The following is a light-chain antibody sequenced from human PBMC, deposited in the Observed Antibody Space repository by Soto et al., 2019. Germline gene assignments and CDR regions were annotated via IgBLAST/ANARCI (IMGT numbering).Light chain of an antibody. CDR3: AAWDDSLRGPV. J-gene: IGLJ7*01. V-gene: IGLV1-47*01. CDR1: SSNVGSNY. Sequence: QSVLTQPPSASGTPGQRVTISCTGSSSNVGSNYVYWYQQLPGTAPKLLISRNNQRPSGVPDRFSGSKSGTSSSLAISGLRSEDEADYYCAAWDDSLRGPVFGGGTQLTVL. CDR2: RNN.